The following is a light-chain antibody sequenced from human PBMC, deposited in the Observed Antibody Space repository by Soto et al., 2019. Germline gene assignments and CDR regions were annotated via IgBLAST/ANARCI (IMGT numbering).Light chain of an antibody. Sequence: EILLTQSPGTLALSPGERATLSCRASQSVSRSYLAWYQQKPGQAPRLLIYGASSRATGIPDRFSGSGSGTDFTLTISRLEPEDFAVYYCQQYDSFPLTFGGGTKVEIK. V-gene: IGKV3-20*01. CDR1: QSVSRSY. CDR2: GAS. CDR3: QQYDSFPLT. J-gene: IGKJ4*01.